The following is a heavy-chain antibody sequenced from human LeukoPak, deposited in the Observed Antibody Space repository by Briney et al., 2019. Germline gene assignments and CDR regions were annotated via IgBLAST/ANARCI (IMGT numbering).Heavy chain of an antibody. CDR2: IDPSGGST. CDR3: ARDVTVAAYYFDY. D-gene: IGHD6-25*01. J-gene: IGHJ4*02. CDR1: GYTFTSYS. Sequence: ASVKVSCKTSGYTFTSYSMHWVRQAPGQGLERMGIIDPSGGSTSYAQKFQGRVSMTRDTSTSTVYMQLSSLRSGDTALYYCARDVTVAAYYFDYWGQGTLVTVSS. V-gene: IGHV1-46*01.